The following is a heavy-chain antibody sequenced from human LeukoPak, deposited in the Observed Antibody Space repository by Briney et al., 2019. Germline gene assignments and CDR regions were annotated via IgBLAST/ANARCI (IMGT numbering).Heavy chain of an antibody. CDR2: MNPNSGNT. CDR1: GYTFTNYD. V-gene: IGHV1-8*03. CDR3: ARALGPAGYRWWFDP. J-gene: IGHJ5*02. Sequence: ASVKVSCKASGYTFTNYDINWVRQATGQGLEWMEWMNPNSGNTGYAQKFQGRVTITRNPSISTAYMEMSSLRYEDTAVYYCARALGPAGYRWWFDPWGQGTLVTVSS. D-gene: IGHD2-2*01.